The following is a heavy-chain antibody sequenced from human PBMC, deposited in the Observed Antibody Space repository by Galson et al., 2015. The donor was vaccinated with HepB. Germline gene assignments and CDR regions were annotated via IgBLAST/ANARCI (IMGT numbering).Heavy chain of an antibody. CDR2: IKQDGSEK. V-gene: IGHV3-7*01. Sequence: SLRLSCAASRFTFSSYWMSWVRQAPGKGLEWVANIKQDGSEKYYVDSVKGRFTISRDNAKNSLYLQMNSLRAEDTAVYYCARLYSSSWLAVAGLRGYYGMDVWGQGTTVTVSS. J-gene: IGHJ6*02. CDR1: RFTFSSYW. D-gene: IGHD6-13*01. CDR3: ARLYSSSWLAVAGLRGYYGMDV.